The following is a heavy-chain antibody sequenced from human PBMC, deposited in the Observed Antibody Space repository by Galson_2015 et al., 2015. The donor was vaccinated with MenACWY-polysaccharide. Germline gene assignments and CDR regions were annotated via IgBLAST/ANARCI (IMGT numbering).Heavy chain of an antibody. J-gene: IGHJ4*02. CDR2: IKQDGSVK. D-gene: IGHD6-13*01. Sequence: SGAEVKKPGESLRLSCAASGFTFSDYWMTWVRQSPGKGLEWVANIKQDGSVKNYVDSVKGRFTISRDNAKNSLYLQMDSVRAEDTAKYYCAKSSQWGAAAVGSFDHWGQGTLVTVSS. V-gene: IGHV3-7*03. CDR1: GFTFSDYW. CDR3: AKSSQWGAAAVGSFDH.